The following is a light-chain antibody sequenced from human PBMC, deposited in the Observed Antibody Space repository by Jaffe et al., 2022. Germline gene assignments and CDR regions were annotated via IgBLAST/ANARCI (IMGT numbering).Light chain of an antibody. CDR3: NSRDSDSNYIFV. CDR2: GRN. Sequence: SSELTQDPAVSVALGQTVTITCQGDSLRSDSATWYQQKPGQAPKLLIYGRNRRPSRIPDRFSGSTSGNTASLTISGAQAEDEADYYCNSRDSDSNYIFVFGTGTKVTVL. CDR1: SLRSDS. J-gene: IGLJ1*01. V-gene: IGLV3-19*01.